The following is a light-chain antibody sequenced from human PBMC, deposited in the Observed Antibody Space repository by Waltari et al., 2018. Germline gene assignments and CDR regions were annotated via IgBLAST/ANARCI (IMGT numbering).Light chain of an antibody. Sequence: EIVLTQSPGTLSLSPGERATLSCRASQSVSRTLAWYQQKPGQAPRLLIYDASSRATGIPDRFSGSGSGTDFSLTITRLEPEDFAVYYCQHYVSIPVTFGQGTKVEIK. CDR1: QSVSRT. V-gene: IGKV3-20*01. CDR2: DAS. J-gene: IGKJ1*01. CDR3: QHYVSIPVT.